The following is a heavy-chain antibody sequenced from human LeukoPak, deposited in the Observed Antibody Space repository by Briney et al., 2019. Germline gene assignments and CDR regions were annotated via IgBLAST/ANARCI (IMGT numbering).Heavy chain of an antibody. CDR1: GFTFSSYA. D-gene: IGHD6-19*01. J-gene: IGHJ4*02. CDR2: ISYDGSNK. CDR3: AREAPPGYSSGLDY. V-gene: IGHV3-30-3*01. Sequence: GGSLRLSCAASGFTFSSYAMHWVRQAPGKGLEWVAVISYDGSNKYYADSVKGRFTISRDNSKNTLYLQMNSLRAEDTAVYYCAREAPPGYSSGLDYWGQGTLVTVSS.